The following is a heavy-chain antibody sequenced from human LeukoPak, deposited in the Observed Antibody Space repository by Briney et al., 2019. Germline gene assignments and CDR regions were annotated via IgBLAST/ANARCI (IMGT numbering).Heavy chain of an antibody. V-gene: IGHV4-59*01. CDR3: VRTNPWDLTYYFDY. CDR1: GGSISSYY. J-gene: IGHJ4*02. Sequence: PSETLSLTCTVSGGSISSYYWSWIRQPPGKGLEWIGYIYYSGSTNYNPSLKSRVTISVDTSKNQFSLRLTSVTAADTAVYYCVRTNPWDLTYYFDYWGQGTLVTVSS. D-gene: IGHD1-14*01. CDR2: IYYSGST.